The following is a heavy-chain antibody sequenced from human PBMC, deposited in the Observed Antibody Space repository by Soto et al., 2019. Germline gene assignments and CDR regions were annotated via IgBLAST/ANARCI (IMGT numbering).Heavy chain of an antibody. J-gene: IGHJ6*02. CDR2: IFYTGST. Sequence: SETLSITCTVSGGSISSAYYYWRWIRQHPGKGLEWIGYIFYTGSTYYTPSLESRVTISIDTSKNQFSLKLTSVTAADTAVYYCARLQKEVRGVVSSYYYYYGVDVWGQGTTVNV. CDR3: ARLQKEVRGVVSSYYYYYGVDV. D-gene: IGHD3-10*01. CDR1: GGSISSAYYY. V-gene: IGHV4-31*03.